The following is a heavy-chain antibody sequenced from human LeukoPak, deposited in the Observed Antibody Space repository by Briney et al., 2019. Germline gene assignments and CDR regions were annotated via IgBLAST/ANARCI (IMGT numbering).Heavy chain of an antibody. Sequence: GGSLRLSCAASGFTFSSYAMNWVRQAPGKGLEWVSGISGSGTNTYYADSVKGRFTISRDNSKNTLYLQMNSQRAEDTAVYYCAKIRLVGAAVDYWGQGTLVTVSS. J-gene: IGHJ4*02. V-gene: IGHV3-23*01. CDR3: AKIRLVGAAVDY. CDR1: GFTFSSYA. CDR2: ISGSGTNT. D-gene: IGHD1-26*01.